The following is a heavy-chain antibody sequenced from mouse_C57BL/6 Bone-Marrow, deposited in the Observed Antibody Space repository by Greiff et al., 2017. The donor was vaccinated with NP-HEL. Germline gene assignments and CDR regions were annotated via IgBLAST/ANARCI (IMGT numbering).Heavy chain of an antibody. Sequence: EVKLMESGGGLVKPGGSLKLSCAASGFTFSSYAMSWVRQTPEKRLEWVATISDGGSYTYYPDNVKGRFTISRDNAKNNLYLQMSHLKSEDTAMYYCARPRSYYAMDYWGQGTSVTVSS. J-gene: IGHJ4*01. CDR3: ARPRSYYAMDY. V-gene: IGHV5-4*03. CDR2: ISDGGSYT. CDR1: GFTFSSYA.